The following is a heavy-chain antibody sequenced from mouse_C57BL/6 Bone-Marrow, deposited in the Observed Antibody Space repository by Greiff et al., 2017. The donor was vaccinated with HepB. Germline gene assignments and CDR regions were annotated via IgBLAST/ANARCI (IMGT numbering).Heavy chain of an antibody. D-gene: IGHD4-1*02. V-gene: IGHV1-5*01. CDR3: TRSQLGLPYFDD. Sequence: VQLQQSGPVLARPGASVKMSCKTSGYTFTSYWMHWVKQRPGQGLEWIGAIYPGNSDTSYNQKFKGKAKLTAVTSASTAYMELSSLTNEDSAVYYCTRSQLGLPYFDDRGQGTTLPVSS. CDR1: GYTFTSYW. J-gene: IGHJ2*01. CDR2: IYPGNSDT.